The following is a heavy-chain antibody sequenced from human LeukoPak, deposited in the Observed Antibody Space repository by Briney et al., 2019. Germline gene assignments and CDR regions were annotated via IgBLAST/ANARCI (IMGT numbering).Heavy chain of an antibody. CDR1: GGSISSYY. D-gene: IGHD3-22*01. CDR2: IYYSGST. J-gene: IGHJ4*02. CDR3: ARSRRDSSGYYSYYFDY. Sequence: SETLSLTCTVSGGSISSYYWSWIRQPSGKGLEWIGYIYYSGSTNYNPSLKSRVTISVDTSKNQFSLKLSSVTAADTAVYYCARSRRDSSGYYSYYFDYWGQGTLVTVSS. V-gene: IGHV4-59*08.